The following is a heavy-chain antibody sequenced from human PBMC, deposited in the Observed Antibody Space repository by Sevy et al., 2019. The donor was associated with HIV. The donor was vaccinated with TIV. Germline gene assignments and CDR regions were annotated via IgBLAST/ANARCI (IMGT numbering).Heavy chain of an antibody. Sequence: GGSLRLSCAASGFSFSRYFMHWVRQAPGEGLVWVSRINSDGSTTNYADSVEGRFIVSRVNAKNTLYLELHSLRVEDTATYYCARDTLGYGANPNLDLDLWGQGTLVTVSS. CDR3: ARDTLGYGANPNLDLDL. D-gene: IGHD4-17*01. CDR1: GFSFSRYF. V-gene: IGHV3-74*01. J-gene: IGHJ5*02. CDR2: INSDGSTT.